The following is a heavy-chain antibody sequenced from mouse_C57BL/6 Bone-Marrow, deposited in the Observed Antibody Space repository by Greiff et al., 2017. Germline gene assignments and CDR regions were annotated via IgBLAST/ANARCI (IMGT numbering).Heavy chain of an antibody. CDR1: GYTFTGYW. CDR2: ILPGSGST. D-gene: IGHD2-2*01. CDR3: ARGKYLLWLRRRRYYFDY. J-gene: IGHJ2*01. V-gene: IGHV1-9*01. Sequence: VKLVESGAELMKPGASVKLSCKATGYTFTGYWIEWVKQRPGHGLEWIGEILPGSGSTNYNEKFKGKATFTADTSSNTAYMQLSSLTTEDSAIYYCARGKYLLWLRRRRYYFDYWGQGTTLTVSS.